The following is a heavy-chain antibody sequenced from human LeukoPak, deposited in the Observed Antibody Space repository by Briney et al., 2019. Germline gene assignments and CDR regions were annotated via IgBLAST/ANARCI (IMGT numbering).Heavy chain of an antibody. CDR1: GFTFSSYS. CDR3: AKDTYSGSFVDY. D-gene: IGHD1-26*01. Sequence: GGSLRLSCAASGFTFSSYSMNWVRQAPGKGLEWVSSISSSSSYIYYADSVKGRFTISRDNAKNSLYLQMNSLRAEDTAVYYCAKDTYSGSFVDYWGQGTLVTVSS. J-gene: IGHJ4*02. CDR2: ISSSSSYI. V-gene: IGHV3-21*04.